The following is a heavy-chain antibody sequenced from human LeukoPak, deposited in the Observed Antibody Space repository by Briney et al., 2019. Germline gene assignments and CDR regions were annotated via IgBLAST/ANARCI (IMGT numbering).Heavy chain of an antibody. D-gene: IGHD2-15*01. CDR2: IYYGGST. V-gene: IGHV4-59*11. Sequence: SETLSLTCTVSGGSISSHYWSWIRQPPGKGLEWIGYIYYGGSTNYNPSLKSRVTISVDTTKNQFSLKLSSVTAADTAVYYCARSVLEAVYYYYYMDVWGQGTMVTVSS. J-gene: IGHJ6*03. CDR3: ARSVLEAVYYYYYMDV. CDR1: GGSISSHY.